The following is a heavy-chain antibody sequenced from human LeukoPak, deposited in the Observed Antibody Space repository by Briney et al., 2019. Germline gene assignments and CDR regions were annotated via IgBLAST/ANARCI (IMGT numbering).Heavy chain of an antibody. CDR2: ISSSSSTI. CDR3: AREDYGGNEFDA. CDR1: GFTFSSYS. D-gene: IGHD4-23*01. V-gene: IGHV3-48*04. Sequence: RPGGSLRLSCAASGFTFSSYSMNWVRQAPGKGLEWGSYISSSSSTIYYADSVKGRFTISRDNAKNSLYLQMNSLRAEDTAVYYCAREDYGGNEFDAWGQGTLVTVSS. J-gene: IGHJ5*02.